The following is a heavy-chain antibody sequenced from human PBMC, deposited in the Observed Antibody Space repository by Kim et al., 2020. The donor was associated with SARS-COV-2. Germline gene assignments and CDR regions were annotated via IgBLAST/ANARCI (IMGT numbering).Heavy chain of an antibody. J-gene: IGHJ2*01. V-gene: IGHV4-34*01. CDR3: ARGPYDSSGYYYVFRYFDL. Sequence: SRVTISVDTSKNQFSLKLSSVTAADTAVYYCARGPYDSSGYYYVFRYFDLWGRGTLVTVSS. D-gene: IGHD3-22*01.